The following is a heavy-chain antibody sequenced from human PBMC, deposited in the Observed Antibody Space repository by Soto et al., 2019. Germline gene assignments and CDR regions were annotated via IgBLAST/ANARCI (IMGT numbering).Heavy chain of an antibody. CDR3: ARRDSGGFYRYFDS. Sequence: QVQLVQSGAEVKKPGSSVKVSCKASGGTFSTNPISWVRQAPGQGLEWMGGTGSGTGPGNHAQKFQGRLTITVDKSTSTVYMELSSLSSEVTAVYYCARRDSGGFYRYFDSWGQGTLVTVSS. V-gene: IGHV1-69*06. D-gene: IGHD2-15*01. J-gene: IGHJ4*02. CDR2: TGSGTGPG. CDR1: GGTFSTNP.